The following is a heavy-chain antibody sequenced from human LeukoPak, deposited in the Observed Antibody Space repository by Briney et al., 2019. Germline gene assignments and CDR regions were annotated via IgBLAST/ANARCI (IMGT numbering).Heavy chain of an antibody. J-gene: IGHJ4*02. CDR1: GYTFTGYY. CDR2: INPNSGGT. D-gene: IGHD3-22*01. Sequence: ASVKVSCKASGYTFTGYYMHWVRQAPGQGLEWMGWINPNSGGTNYAQKFQGRVTTTRDTSISTAYMELSRLRSDDTAVYYCARGPYDSSGYYPPPFDYWGQGTLVTVSS. V-gene: IGHV1-2*02. CDR3: ARGPYDSSGYYPPPFDY.